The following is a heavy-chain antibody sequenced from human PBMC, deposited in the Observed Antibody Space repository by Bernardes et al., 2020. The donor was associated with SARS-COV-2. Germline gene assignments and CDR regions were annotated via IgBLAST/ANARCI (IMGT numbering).Heavy chain of an antibody. CDR2: ISSDGSST. CDR1: GFTFSFYC. D-gene: IGHD3-3*01. CDR3: VRDYRITIGRKSKYYFDY. V-gene: IGHV3-74*01. J-gene: IGHJ4*02. Sequence: GGSLRLSCAASGFTFSFYCMHWVRQAPGKGLVWVSRISSDGSSTSYADSVKGRFTIFRDNAKNTLSLQLNSLRAEDTAVYYCVRDYRITIGRKSKYYFDYWGQGTLVTVSS.